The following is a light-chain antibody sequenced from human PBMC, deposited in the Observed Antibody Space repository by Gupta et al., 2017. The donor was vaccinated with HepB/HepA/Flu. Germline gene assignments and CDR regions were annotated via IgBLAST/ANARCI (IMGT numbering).Light chain of an antibody. CDR3: QQRSNWPPIT. Sequence: EIVLTQSPATLSLAPRARATLSCRASQSVSSFLAWYQQKAGQAPRLLIYDASNRATGIPARFSGSGSGTDFTLTTSSLEPEDFAVYYCQQRSNWPPITFGQGTRLEIK. CDR2: DAS. V-gene: IGKV3-11*01. J-gene: IGKJ5*01. CDR1: QSVSSF.